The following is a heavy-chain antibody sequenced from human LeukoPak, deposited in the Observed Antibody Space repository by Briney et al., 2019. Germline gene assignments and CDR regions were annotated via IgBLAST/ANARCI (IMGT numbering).Heavy chain of an antibody. CDR1: GGSISSGDYY. V-gene: IGHV4-30-4*02. CDR2: IYYSGST. Sequence: SETLSLTCTVSGGSISSGDYYWSWLRQPPGTGLEWIGYIYYSGSTYYTPSLKSRVTMSVDTSKNQFSLKLSSVTAADTAVYYCARVWEENYFDYWGQGTLVTVSS. CDR3: ARVWEENYFDY. J-gene: IGHJ4*02. D-gene: IGHD3-16*01.